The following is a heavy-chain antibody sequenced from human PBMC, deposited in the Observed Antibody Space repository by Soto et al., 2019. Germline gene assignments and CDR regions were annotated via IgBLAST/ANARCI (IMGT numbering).Heavy chain of an antibody. J-gene: IGHJ6*02. V-gene: IGHV4-38-2*01. CDR1: GYPISSGYY. Sequence: SETLSLTCAVSGYPISSGYYWGWIRQSPGKGLEWIGSLYHSGSTYYNPSLKSRVTISVDSSKNQFSLRLTSVTAADTAVYYCARNADDDFLSCYQRGMDVWGQGTKVTVSS. CDR2: LYHSGST. D-gene: IGHD3-3*01. CDR3: ARNADDDFLSCYQRGMDV.